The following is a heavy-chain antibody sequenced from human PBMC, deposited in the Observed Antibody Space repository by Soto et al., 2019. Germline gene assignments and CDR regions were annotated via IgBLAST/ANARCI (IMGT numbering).Heavy chain of an antibody. V-gene: IGHV4-34*01. Sequence: SETLSLTCAVYGGSFSGYYWSWIRQPPGKGLEWIGEINHSGSTNYNPSLKSRVTISVDTSKNQFSLKLSSVTAADTAVYYCARGLRAVNYYDSSSYVDYWGQGTPVTISS. CDR3: ARGLRAVNYYDSSSYVDY. CDR2: INHSGST. D-gene: IGHD3-22*01. CDR1: GGSFSGYY. J-gene: IGHJ4*02.